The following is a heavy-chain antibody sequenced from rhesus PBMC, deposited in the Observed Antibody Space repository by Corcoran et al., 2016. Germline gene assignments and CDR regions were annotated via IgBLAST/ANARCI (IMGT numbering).Heavy chain of an antibody. V-gene: IGHV4-99*02. Sequence: QLQLQESGPGLVTPSETLSLTCAVSGYSISTGYYWGWTLQPPGKGLEYIGNISGIIGSTYYNPSLQSRITIAKDPSKNQFSLKLSSVTAADTAVYYCARDPGYWGQGVLVTVSS. CDR2: ISGIIGST. J-gene: IGHJ4*01. CDR1: GYSISTGYY. CDR3: ARDPGY.